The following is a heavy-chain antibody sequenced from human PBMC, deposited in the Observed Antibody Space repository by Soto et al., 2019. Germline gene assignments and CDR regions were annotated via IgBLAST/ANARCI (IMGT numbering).Heavy chain of an antibody. CDR1: GYTFTSYD. J-gene: IGHJ6*02. CDR2: MNPYSGNT. V-gene: IGHV1-8*01. Sequence: QVQLVQSGAEVKKPGASVKVSCKASGYTFTSYDINWVRQATGQGLEWMGWMNPYSGNTGYAQKFQGRVTMTRNTSISTAYMELSSLRSEDTAVYYCARVLSWASYYDFWSGYYNYYYYGMDVWGQGTTVTVSS. D-gene: IGHD3-3*01. CDR3: ARVLSWASYYDFWSGYYNYYYYGMDV.